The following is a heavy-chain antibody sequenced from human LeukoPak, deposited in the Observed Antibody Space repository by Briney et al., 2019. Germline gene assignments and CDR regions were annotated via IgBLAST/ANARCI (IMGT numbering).Heavy chain of an antibody. CDR1: GYTFTSYG. D-gene: IGHD6-19*01. J-gene: IGHJ4*02. Sequence: AASVKVSCKASGYTFTSYGISWVRQAPGQGLEWMGWISVYNGNTNYAQNLQGRVTMTTDTSASTAYMELRSRRSDDTAVYYCARDYLAVVGRDPPTDYWGQGTLVTVSS. V-gene: IGHV1-18*01. CDR3: ARDYLAVVGRDPPTDY. CDR2: ISVYNGNT.